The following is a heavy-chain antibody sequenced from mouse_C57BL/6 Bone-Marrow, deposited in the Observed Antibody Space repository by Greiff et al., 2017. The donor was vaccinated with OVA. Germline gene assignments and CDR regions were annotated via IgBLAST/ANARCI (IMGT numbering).Heavy chain of an antibody. V-gene: IGHV1-59*01. J-gene: IGHJ2*02. D-gene: IGHD1-1*01. CDR1: GYTFTYYW. CDR2: IAPSDSYI. Sequence: VQLQQPGAELVRPGTSVKLSCKASGYTFTYYWMHWVQQRPGQGLEWIGVIAPSDSYINYNQKVKGRATLTVDTSSSTAYMQLISLTSEDSAVYYWAHYVSSIYLHYWGQGTSRTVSS. CDR3: AHYVSSIYLHY.